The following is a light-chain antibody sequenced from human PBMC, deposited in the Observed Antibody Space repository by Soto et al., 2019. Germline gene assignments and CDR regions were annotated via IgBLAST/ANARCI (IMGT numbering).Light chain of an antibody. CDR2: DDS. Sequence: QSVLTQPASVSGSPGQSITISCTGTSSDVGGYNYVSWYQRHPGKAPKLMIYDDSNRPSGVSNRFSGSKSGNTASLTISGLEAEDAGDYYCSSYTSISTLVFGGGTKLTVL. V-gene: IGLV2-14*01. J-gene: IGLJ3*02. CDR1: SSDVGGYNY. CDR3: SSYTSISTLV.